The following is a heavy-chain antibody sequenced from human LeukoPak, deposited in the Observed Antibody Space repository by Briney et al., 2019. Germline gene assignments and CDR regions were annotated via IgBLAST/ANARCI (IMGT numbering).Heavy chain of an antibody. D-gene: IGHD6-13*01. J-gene: IGHJ4*02. Sequence: SETLSLTCTVSGGSISSYYWSWIRQPPGKGLEWIGYIYYSGSTFYNPSVKSRVTISVDTSKNQFSLTLRSVTAADTALYFCARSYTSSWFPHYWGQGILVTVSS. CDR1: GGSISSYY. V-gene: IGHV4-59*08. CDR3: ARSYTSSWFPHY. CDR2: IYYSGST.